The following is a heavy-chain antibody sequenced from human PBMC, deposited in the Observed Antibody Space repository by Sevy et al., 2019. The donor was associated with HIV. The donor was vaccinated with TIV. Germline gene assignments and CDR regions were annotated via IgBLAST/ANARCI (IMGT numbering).Heavy chain of an antibody. D-gene: IGHD3-10*01. CDR2: ISGSTGPT. J-gene: IGHJ4*02. Sequence: GGSLRLSCAASGFTFSNYAMTWLRQAPGTGLEWVSSISGSTGPTSYGDYVKGRFTISRDNSKNTLYLQMNGLRAEDTAVYSCAKDTGSGRIYFDSWGQGTPVTVSS. V-gene: IGHV3-23*01. CDR1: GFTFSNYA. CDR3: AKDTGSGRIYFDS.